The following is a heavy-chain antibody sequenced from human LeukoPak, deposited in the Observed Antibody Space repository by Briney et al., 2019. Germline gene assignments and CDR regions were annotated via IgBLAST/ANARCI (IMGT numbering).Heavy chain of an antibody. J-gene: IGHJ5*02. V-gene: IGHV4-4*09. D-gene: IGHD3-10*01. CDR2: IYTSGST. CDR1: GGSISSYY. CDR3: ARFKFGSLYNWFDP. Sequence: SETLPLTCTVSGGSISSYYWSWIRQPPGKGLEWIGYIYTSGSTNYNPSLKSRVTISVDTSKNQFSLKLSSVTAADTAVYYCARFKFGSLYNWFDPWGQGTLVTVSP.